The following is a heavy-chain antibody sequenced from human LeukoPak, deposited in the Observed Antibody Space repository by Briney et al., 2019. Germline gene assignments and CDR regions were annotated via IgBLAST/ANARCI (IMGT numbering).Heavy chain of an antibody. D-gene: IGHD6-19*01. J-gene: IGHJ4*02. V-gene: IGHV4-4*02. CDR3: AREDVAVAGTVYY. Sequence: SGTPSLTCAVSGGSISSSNWWSWVRQPPGKGLEWIGEIYHSGSTNYNPSLKSRVTISVDKSKNQFSLKLSSVTAADTAVYYCAREDVAVAGTVYYWGQGTLVTVSS. CDR1: GGSISSSNW. CDR2: IYHSGST.